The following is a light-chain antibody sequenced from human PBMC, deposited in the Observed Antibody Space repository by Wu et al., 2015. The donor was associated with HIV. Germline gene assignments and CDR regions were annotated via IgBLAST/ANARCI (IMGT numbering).Light chain of an antibody. CDR2: DVS. Sequence: AIQLTQSPSSLSASVGDRVTITCRASQGIGSALVWYQHKAGKPPKLLIHDVSSLESGVPSRFSGSASGTDFTLTISSLQPEDFATYFCQQFNSHPLTFGGGTKVELK. J-gene: IGKJ4*01. V-gene: IGKV1-13*02. CDR1: QGIGSA. CDR3: QQFNSHPLT.